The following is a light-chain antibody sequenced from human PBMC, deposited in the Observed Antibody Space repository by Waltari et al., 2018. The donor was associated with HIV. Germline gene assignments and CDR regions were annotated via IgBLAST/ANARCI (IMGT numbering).Light chain of an antibody. Sequence: DIVMTQSPDSLAVSLGEGATINCKSSQSIFYTSNTKTYLAWYQQKPGQPPKLLIYWASTRESGVPDLFSGSGSGTDFTLTISSLQAEDVAVYYCQQYYSTPLTFGGGTKVEIK. CDR1: QSIFYTSNTKTY. CDR2: WAS. V-gene: IGKV4-1*01. J-gene: IGKJ4*01. CDR3: QQYYSTPLT.